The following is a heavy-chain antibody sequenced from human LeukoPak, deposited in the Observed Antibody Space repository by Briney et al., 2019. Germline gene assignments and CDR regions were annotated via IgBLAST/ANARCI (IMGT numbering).Heavy chain of an antibody. J-gene: IGHJ5*02. D-gene: IGHD6-13*01. V-gene: IGHV6-1*01. CDR3: ARELLQQQLVYNWFDP. CDR1: GDSVSSNSAA. Sequence: SQTLSLTCAISGDSVSSNSAAWLWIRQSPSRGLEWLGRTYYRSKWYNDYAVSVKSRITINPDTSKNQFSLQLDSVTPEDTAVYYCARELLQQQLVYNWFDPWGQGTLVTVSS. CDR2: TYYRSKWYN.